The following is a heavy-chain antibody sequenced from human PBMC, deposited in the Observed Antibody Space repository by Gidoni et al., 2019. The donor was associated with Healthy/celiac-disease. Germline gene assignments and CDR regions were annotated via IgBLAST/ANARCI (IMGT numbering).Heavy chain of an antibody. V-gene: IGHV3-30-3*01. J-gene: IGHJ4*02. CDR3: ARAFSSSWYVAPDY. D-gene: IGHD6-13*01. CDR2: ISYDGSNK. CDR1: GFTVSSYA. Sequence: QVQLVESGGGVVQPGRSLRLSCAASGFTVSSYAMHWVRQATGKGLEWVAVISYDGSNKYYADSVKGRFTISRDNSKNTLYLQMNSLRAEDTAVYYCARAFSSSWYVAPDYWGQGTLVTVSS.